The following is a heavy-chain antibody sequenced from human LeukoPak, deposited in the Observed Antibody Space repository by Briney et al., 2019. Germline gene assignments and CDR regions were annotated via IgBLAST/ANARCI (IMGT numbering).Heavy chain of an antibody. CDR1: GVTLSSYA. D-gene: IGHD1-26*01. J-gene: IGHJ4*02. CDR3: AKNIVGAREAFDY. CDR2: ICVSGGST. Sequence: GGALRLSCADSGVTLSSYAMSWVRQAPGKGLEWVSAICVSGGSTYYPASVKGGFTISKDNSKNTLYLQTNILRAGDPALFFWAKNIVGAREAFDYWGQGTMVTVSS. V-gene: IGHV3-23*01.